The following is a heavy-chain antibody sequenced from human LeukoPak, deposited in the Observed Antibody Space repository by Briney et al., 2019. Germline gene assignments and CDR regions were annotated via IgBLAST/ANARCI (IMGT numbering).Heavy chain of an antibody. CDR1: GYDFTTYW. V-gene: IGHV5-51*01. Sequence: GESLKISCKGSGYDFTTYWIAWVRQMPGKGLEWMGIIYPGDSDTRYSPSFQGQVTISADKSISTAYLQWSSLKASDTAMYYCASGGSGSYYYNWFDPWGQGTLVTVSS. CDR3: ASGGSGSYYYNWFDP. D-gene: IGHD3-10*01. CDR2: IYPGDSDT. J-gene: IGHJ5*02.